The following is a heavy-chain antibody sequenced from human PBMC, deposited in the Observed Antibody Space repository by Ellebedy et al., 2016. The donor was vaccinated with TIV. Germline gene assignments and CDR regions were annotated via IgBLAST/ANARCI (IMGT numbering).Heavy chain of an antibody. D-gene: IGHD3-10*01. V-gene: IGHV4-34*01. Sequence: SETLSLTXAVYGGSFSSYYWNWIRQPPGKGLEWIGEINQSGSTKYNPSLKSRVTISGDTSKNQLSLKATSVTAADTGIYYCARVGRSRLTLVRGVTRWFDPWGQGTLVSVSS. J-gene: IGHJ5*02. CDR1: GGSFSSYY. CDR3: ARVGRSRLTLVRGVTRWFDP. CDR2: INQSGST.